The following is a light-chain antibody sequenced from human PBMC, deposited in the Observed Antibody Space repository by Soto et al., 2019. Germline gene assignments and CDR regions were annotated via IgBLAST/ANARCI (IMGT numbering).Light chain of an antibody. V-gene: IGLV2-14*03. CDR1: SSDVGGYNY. CDR3: SSYTSSTPPVV. J-gene: IGLJ2*01. CDR2: DVS. Sequence: QSALTQPASVSGSPGQSITISCTGTSSDVGGYNYVSWYQQHPGKAPKLMIYDVSNRPSGVSNRFSGSKSGNTASLTISGLHAEDEADYYCSSYTSSTPPVVFGGGTQLTVL.